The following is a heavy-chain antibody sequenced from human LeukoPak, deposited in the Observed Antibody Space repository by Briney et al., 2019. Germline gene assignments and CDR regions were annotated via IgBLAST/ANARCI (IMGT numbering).Heavy chain of an antibody. CDR2: INPNSGGT. CDR3: AISCSGGSCYSEGNYYMDV. D-gene: IGHD2-15*01. CDR1: GYTFTGYY. J-gene: IGHJ6*03. V-gene: IGHV1-2*02. Sequence: ASVKVSCKASGYTFTGYYMHWVRQAPGQGPEWMGWINPNSGGTNYAQKFQGRVTMTRDTSISTAYMELSRLRSDDTAVYYCAISCSGGSCYSEGNYYMDVWGKGTTVTVSS.